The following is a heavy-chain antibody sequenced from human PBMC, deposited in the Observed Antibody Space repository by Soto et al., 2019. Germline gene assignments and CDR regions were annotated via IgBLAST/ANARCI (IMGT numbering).Heavy chain of an antibody. Sequence: PGGSLRLSCAASGFTFRSCAMGWVRQAPGKGLEWVSDIIDSGASTYYADSVKGRFTISRDNAKNSLYLQMNSLRAEDTAVYYCARHPERIAEIGWFDPWGQGTLVTVSS. D-gene: IGHD6-13*01. CDR3: ARHPERIAEIGWFDP. J-gene: IGHJ5*02. CDR1: GFTFRSCA. V-gene: IGHV3-23*01. CDR2: IIDSGAST.